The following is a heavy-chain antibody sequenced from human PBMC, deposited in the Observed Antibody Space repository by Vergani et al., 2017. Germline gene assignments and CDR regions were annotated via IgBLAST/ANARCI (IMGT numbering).Heavy chain of an antibody. J-gene: IGHJ6*02. D-gene: IGHD4-11*01. CDR2: IIPIFGTA. Sequence: QVQLVQSGAEVKKPGSSVKVSCKASGGTFSSYAISWVRQAPGQGLEWMGGIIPIFGTANYAQKFQGRVTITADESTSTAYMELSSLRAEDTAVYYCAREIKVETTPNYYYGMDVWGQGTTVTVSS. CDR1: GGTFSSYA. CDR3: AREIKVETTPNYYYGMDV. V-gene: IGHV1-69*01.